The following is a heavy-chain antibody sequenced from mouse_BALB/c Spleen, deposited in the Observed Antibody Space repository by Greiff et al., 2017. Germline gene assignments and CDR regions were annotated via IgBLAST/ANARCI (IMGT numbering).Heavy chain of an antibody. CDR2: ISTYYGDA. CDR1: GYTFTDYA. D-gene: IGHD2-1*01. Sequence: VKLVESGAELVRPGVSVKISCKGSGYTFTDYAMHWVKQSHAKSLEWIGVISTYYGDASYNQKFKGKATMTVDKSSSTAYMELARLTSEDSAIYYCARGNGNYVRDAMDYWGQGTSVTVSS. V-gene: IGHV1S137*01. CDR3: ARGNGNYVRDAMDY. J-gene: IGHJ4*01.